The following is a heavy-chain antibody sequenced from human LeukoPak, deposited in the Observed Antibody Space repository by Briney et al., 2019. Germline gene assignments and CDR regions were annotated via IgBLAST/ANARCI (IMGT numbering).Heavy chain of an antibody. CDR2: IYYSGNT. CDR3: AKSNGYGLVDI. V-gene: IGHV4-59*01. Sequence: SETLSLTCTVSGDPISSYYWSCIRQPPGKGLEWIGYIYYSGNTNYNPSLKSRVTISVDPSKNQFSLKLSSVTAADTAVYYCAKSNGYGLVDIWGQGTMVTVSS. D-gene: IGHD3-10*01. J-gene: IGHJ3*02. CDR1: GDPISSYY.